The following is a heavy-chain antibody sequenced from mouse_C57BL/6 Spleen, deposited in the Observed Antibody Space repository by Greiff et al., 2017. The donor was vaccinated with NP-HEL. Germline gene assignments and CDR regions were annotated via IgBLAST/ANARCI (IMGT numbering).Heavy chain of an antibody. Sequence: QVQLKESGPELVKPGASVKISCKASGYAFSSSWMNWVKQRPGKGLEWIGRIYPGDGDTNYNGKFKGKATLTADKSSSTAYMQLSSLTSEDSAVYFCASPIYYDYHYYAMDYWGQGTSVTVSS. CDR2: IYPGDGDT. D-gene: IGHD2-4*01. CDR3: ASPIYYDYHYYAMDY. V-gene: IGHV1-82*01. CDR1: GYAFSSSW. J-gene: IGHJ4*01.